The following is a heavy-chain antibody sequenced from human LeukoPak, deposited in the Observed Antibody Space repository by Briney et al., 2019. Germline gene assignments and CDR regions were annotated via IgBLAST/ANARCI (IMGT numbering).Heavy chain of an antibody. D-gene: IGHD2-2*01. CDR1: GFTFSSYS. Sequence: GGSLRLSCGASGFTFSSYSMNWVRQAPGKGLEWVAFIRYDGSNKYYADSVKGRFTISRDNSKHTLYLQMNSPRAEDTAVYYCAKDGGHDVPFMDVWGKGTTVTVSS. CDR3: AKDGGHDVPFMDV. CDR2: IRYDGSNK. V-gene: IGHV3-30*02. J-gene: IGHJ6*03.